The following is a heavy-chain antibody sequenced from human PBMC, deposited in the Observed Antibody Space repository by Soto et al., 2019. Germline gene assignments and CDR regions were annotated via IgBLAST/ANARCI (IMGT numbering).Heavy chain of an antibody. CDR3: ARGYSSYYYGMGV. J-gene: IGHJ6*02. D-gene: IGHD5-18*01. CDR2: ISYDGSNK. V-gene: IGHV3-30*03. Sequence: GGSLRLSCAASGFTFSSYGMHWVRQAPGKGLEWVAVISYDGSNKYYADSVKGRFTISRDNSKNTLYLQMNSLRAEDTAVYYCARGYSSYYYGMGVWGQGTTVTVSS. CDR1: GFTFSSYG.